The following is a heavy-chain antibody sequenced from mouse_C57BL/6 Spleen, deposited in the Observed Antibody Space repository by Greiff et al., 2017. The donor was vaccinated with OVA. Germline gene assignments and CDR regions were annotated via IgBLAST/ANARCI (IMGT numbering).Heavy chain of an antibody. D-gene: IGHD1-1*01. CDR3: AYYGSRMDY. Sequence: QVQLQQPGAELVRPGTSVKLSCKASGYTFTSYWMHWVKQRPGQGLEWIGVIDPSDSYTNYNQKFKGKATLTVDTSSSTAYMQLSSLTSEDSAVYYCAYYGSRMDYWGQGTSVTVSS. J-gene: IGHJ4*01. CDR2: IDPSDSYT. V-gene: IGHV1-59*01. CDR1: GYTFTSYW.